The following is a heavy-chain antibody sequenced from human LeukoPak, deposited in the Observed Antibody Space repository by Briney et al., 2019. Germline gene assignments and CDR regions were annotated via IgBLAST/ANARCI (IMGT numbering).Heavy chain of an antibody. V-gene: IGHV4-31*03. CDR2: IYYSGST. J-gene: IGHJ4*02. CDR3: ARESWVRGVAIFDY. Sequence: SETLSVTCTVSGGSISSGGYYWSWIRQHPGKGLEWIGYIYYSGSTYYNPSLKSRVTISVDTSKNQFSLKLSSVTAADTAVYYCARESWVRGVAIFDYWGQGTLVTVSS. D-gene: IGHD3-10*01. CDR1: GGSISSGGYY.